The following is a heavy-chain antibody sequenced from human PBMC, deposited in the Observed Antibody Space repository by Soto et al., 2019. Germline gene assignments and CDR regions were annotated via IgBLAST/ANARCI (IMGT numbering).Heavy chain of an antibody. CDR1: GFTFSSYG. CDR2: ISYDGSNK. CDR3: AKDFRSGSYFIEDHFDY. Sequence: GGSLRLSCAASGFTFSSYGMHWVRQAPGKGLEWVAVISYDGSNKYCADSVKGRFTISRDNSKNTLYLQMNSLRAEDTAVYYCAKDFRSGSYFIEDHFDYWGQGTLVTVSS. J-gene: IGHJ4*02. D-gene: IGHD1-26*01. V-gene: IGHV3-30*18.